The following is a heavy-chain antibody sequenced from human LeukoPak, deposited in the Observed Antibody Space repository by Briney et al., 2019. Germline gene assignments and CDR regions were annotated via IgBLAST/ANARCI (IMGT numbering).Heavy chain of an antibody. CDR2: ISGIGGST. CDR3: AKLASHYYGYVYFDY. Sequence: GGSLRLSCAASGFTSSSYAMSWVRQAPGKGLEWVSAISGIGGSTYYADSVKGRFTISRDNSKNTLYLQMNSLRAEDTAVYYCAKLASHYYGYVYFDYWGQGTLVTVSS. J-gene: IGHJ4*02. D-gene: IGHD3-10*01. V-gene: IGHV3-23*01. CDR1: GFTSSSYA.